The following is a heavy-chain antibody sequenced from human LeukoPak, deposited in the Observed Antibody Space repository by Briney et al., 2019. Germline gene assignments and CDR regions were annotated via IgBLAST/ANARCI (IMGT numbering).Heavy chain of an antibody. CDR2: IYYSGRT. V-gene: IGHV4-59*01. D-gene: IGHD2/OR15-2a*01. Sequence: SETLSLTCSVSGGSISSDHWNWIRQTPGKGLEWIGCIYYSGRTYYNPSLKSRVTISVDMSKSQFSLRLTTVTAADTAVYYCARKNDFEIWGRGTLVTVSS. J-gene: IGHJ3*02. CDR3: ARKNDFEI. CDR1: GGSISSDH.